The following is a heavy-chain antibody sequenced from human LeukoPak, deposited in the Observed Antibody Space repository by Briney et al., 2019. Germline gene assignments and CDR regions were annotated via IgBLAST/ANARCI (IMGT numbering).Heavy chain of an antibody. CDR1: GGSFSGYY. Sequence: SETLSLTCAVYGGSFSGYYWSWIRQPPGKGLEWIGEINHSGSTNYNPSLKSRVTISVDTSKNQFSLELSSVTAADTAVYYCARGAAAAGTCYGMDVWGQGTTVTVSS. CDR3: ARGAAAAGTCYGMDV. CDR2: INHSGST. D-gene: IGHD6-13*01. J-gene: IGHJ6*02. V-gene: IGHV4-34*01.